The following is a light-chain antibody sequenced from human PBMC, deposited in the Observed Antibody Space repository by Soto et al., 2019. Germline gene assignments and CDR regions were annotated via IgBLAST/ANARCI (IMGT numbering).Light chain of an antibody. J-gene: IGKJ5*01. CDR2: DAS. V-gene: IGKV3-20*01. Sequence: EIVLTQSPGTLSLSPGERATLSCRASQNVNNSYLAWYQQKPGQAPRLLIYDASRRATGIPDRFSGSGSGTDFTLTISRLEPEDFAVYYCQQYGSSPSITFAQGTRLEIK. CDR3: QQYGSSPSIT. CDR1: QNVNNSY.